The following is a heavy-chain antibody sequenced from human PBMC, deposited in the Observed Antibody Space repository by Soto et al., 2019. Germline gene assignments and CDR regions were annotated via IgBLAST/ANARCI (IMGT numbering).Heavy chain of an antibody. D-gene: IGHD4-17*01. CDR2: IYYSGST. CDR1: GGSISSYY. V-gene: IGHV4-59*08. CDR3: ARIYGDYWFDY. Sequence: SETLSLTCTVSGGSISSYYWSWIRQPPGKGLEWIGYIYYSGSTNYNPSLKSRVTISVDTSKNQFSLKLSSVTAADTAVYYCARIYGDYWFDYWGQGTLVTVSS. J-gene: IGHJ4*02.